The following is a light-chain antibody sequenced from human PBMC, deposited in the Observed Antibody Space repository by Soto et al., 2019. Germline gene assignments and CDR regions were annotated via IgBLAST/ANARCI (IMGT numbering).Light chain of an antibody. V-gene: IGKV1-39*01. Sequence: DIQMTQSPSSLSASVGDRVTIACRASQSLAGFLNWYQQKPGKAPDLLIYATSSLHSGVTPRVSGSWSGADFNLSISPLNPEDPAADFCQQHFNKPNFGPGT. CDR1: QSLAGF. J-gene: IGKJ3*01. CDR3: QQHFNKPN. CDR2: ATS.